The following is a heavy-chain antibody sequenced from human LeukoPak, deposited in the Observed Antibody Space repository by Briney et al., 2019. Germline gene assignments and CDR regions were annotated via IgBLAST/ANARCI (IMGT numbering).Heavy chain of an antibody. CDR2: IDARSGIT. J-gene: IGHJ4*02. D-gene: IGHD3-10*01. CDR3: ARSKEGTSGSGRPFDY. Sequence: GGSLRLSCAASGFTFTIFGFNWVRQAPGKVPEWVSYIDARSGITYYADSVQGRFTISRDNAQESVFLQMNSLRADDTAVYYCARSKEGTSGSGRPFDYWGQGTLVTVSS. V-gene: IGHV3-48*01. CDR1: GFTFTIFG.